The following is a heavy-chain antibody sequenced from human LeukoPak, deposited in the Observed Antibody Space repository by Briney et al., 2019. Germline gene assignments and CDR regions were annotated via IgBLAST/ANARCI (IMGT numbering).Heavy chain of an antibody. CDR1: GGSISSGSYY. V-gene: IGHV4-61*02. CDR2: IYTSGST. CDR3: ARDHGDAFDI. Sequence: SQTLSLTCTVSGGSISSGSYYWSWIRQPAGKGLEWIGRIYTSGSTNYNPSLKSRVTISVDTSKNQFSLKLSSVTAADTAVYYCARDHGDAFDIWGQGTMVTVSS. J-gene: IGHJ3*02.